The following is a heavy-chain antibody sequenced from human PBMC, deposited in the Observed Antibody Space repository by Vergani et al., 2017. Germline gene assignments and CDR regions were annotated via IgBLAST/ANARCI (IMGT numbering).Heavy chain of an antibody. CDR1: GDSIISRSYY. Sequence: QMQLQESGPGLVKASETLSLTCTVSGDSIISRSYYWGWIRQPPGKGLEWIGSIYNSGNGDSSSSLKSRVTISADTSKNQFSLRLTSVTAADTAVYYCASGKYYSDSTSHFRGRYFDGWGRDTLVTVPS. CDR2: IYNSGNG. CDR3: ASGKYYSDSTSHFRGRYFDG. V-gene: IGHV4-39*01. J-gene: IGHJ2*01. D-gene: IGHD3-16*01.